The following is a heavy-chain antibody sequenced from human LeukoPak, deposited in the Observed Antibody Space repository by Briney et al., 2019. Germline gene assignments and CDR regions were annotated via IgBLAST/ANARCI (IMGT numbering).Heavy chain of an antibody. Sequence: GGTLRLSCAASGFTFGKHWMSWVRQAPGKGLERVANRKQDGSEKYYVDSVKGRFTISRDNAKNSLYLQMNSLRAEDTAVYYGARTLGYCSSTSCYGTAQYWGQGTLVTVSS. J-gene: IGHJ4*02. CDR1: GFTFGKHW. V-gene: IGHV3-7*01. D-gene: IGHD2-2*01. CDR2: RKQDGSEK. CDR3: ARTLGYCSSTSCYGTAQY.